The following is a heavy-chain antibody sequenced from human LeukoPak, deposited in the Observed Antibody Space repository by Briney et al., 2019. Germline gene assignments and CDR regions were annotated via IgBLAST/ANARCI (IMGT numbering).Heavy chain of an antibody. CDR2: ISAYNGNT. Sequence: RASVKVSCKASGYTFTSYDINWVRQATGQGLEWMGWISAYNGNTNYAQKLQGRVTMTTDTSTSTAYMELRSLRSDDTAVYYCAREVPPLPYDFWSGYYLPSLHYYYYMDVWGKGTTVTVSS. D-gene: IGHD3-3*01. CDR1: GYTFTSYD. J-gene: IGHJ6*03. CDR3: AREVPPLPYDFWSGYYLPSLHYYYYMDV. V-gene: IGHV1-18*01.